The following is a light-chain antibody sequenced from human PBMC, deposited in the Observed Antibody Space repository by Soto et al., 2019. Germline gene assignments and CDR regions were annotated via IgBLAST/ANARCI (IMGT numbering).Light chain of an antibody. CDR2: KVS. Sequence: DVPMTQSPLSLPVTLGQPASISCTCSQSLVNSDGDTYLSWFQQRPGQSPRRLIYKVSNRDSGGPDRFSGSASGIDFTLKISMVEAGDVGVYYCMQGTYWPTFGQGTKLEI. CDR1: QSLVNSDGDTY. J-gene: IGKJ2*01. CDR3: MQGTYWPT. V-gene: IGKV2-30*01.